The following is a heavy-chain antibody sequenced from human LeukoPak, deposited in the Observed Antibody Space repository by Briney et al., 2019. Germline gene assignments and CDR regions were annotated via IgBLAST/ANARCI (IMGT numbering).Heavy chain of an antibody. Sequence: SVKVSCKASGGTFSSYAISWVRQAPGQGLEWMGGIIPIFGTANYAQKFQGRVTITADESTSTAYMELSSLRSEDTAVYYCAKCQRILEWLPFDYWGQGTLVTVSS. D-gene: IGHD3-3*01. CDR3: AKCQRILEWLPFDY. CDR1: GGTFSSYA. CDR2: IIPIFGTA. J-gene: IGHJ4*02. V-gene: IGHV1-69*13.